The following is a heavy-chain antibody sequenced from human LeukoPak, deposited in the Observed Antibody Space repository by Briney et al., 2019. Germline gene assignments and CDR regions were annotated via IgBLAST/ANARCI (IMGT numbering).Heavy chain of an antibody. V-gene: IGHV3-23*01. CDR1: GFTFSSYA. J-gene: IGHJ6*03. D-gene: IGHD1-26*01. CDR2: ISATGGST. CDR3: AKVSGPSTYYYYYMDV. Sequence: GGSLRLSCAASGFTFSSYAMSWVRQAPGKGLEWVSSISATGGSTYYADSVKGRSTISRDNSKTTLYLQMNSLRAEDTAVYYCAKVSGPSTYYYYYMDVWGKGTTVTVSS.